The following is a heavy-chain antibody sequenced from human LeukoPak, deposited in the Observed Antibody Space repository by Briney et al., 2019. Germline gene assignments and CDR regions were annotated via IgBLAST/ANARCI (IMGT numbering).Heavy chain of an antibody. CDR1: GFTFSSYA. J-gene: IGHJ4*02. Sequence: GGSLRLSCAASGFTFSSYAMHWVRQAPGKGLEWVAVISYDGSNKYYADSVKGRFTISRDNSKNTLYLQMNSLRAEDTAVYYCARAKRRWLLDYYFDYWGQGTLVTVSS. CDR2: ISYDGSNK. V-gene: IGHV3-30-3*01. CDR3: ARAKRRWLLDYYFDY. D-gene: IGHD5-24*01.